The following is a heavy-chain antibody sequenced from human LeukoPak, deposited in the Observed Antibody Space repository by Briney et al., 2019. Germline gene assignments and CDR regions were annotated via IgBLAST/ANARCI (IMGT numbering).Heavy chain of an antibody. V-gene: IGHV1-18*01. J-gene: IGHJ4*02. CDR2: ISAYNGNT. CDR3: ARSKALGSGYDGDY. CDR1: GYTFTSYG. Sequence: ASVKVSCKASGYTFTSYGISWVRQAPGQGLEWMGWISAYNGNTNYAQKLQGRVTITADKSTSTAYMELSSLRSEDTAVYYCARSKALGSGYDGDYWGQGTLVTVSS. D-gene: IGHD5-12*01.